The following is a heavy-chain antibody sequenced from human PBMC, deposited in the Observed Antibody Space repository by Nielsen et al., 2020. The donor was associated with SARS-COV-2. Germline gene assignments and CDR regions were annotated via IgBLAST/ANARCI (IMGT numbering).Heavy chain of an antibody. Sequence: GGSLRLSCAASGFTFSSYGMHWVRQAPGKGLEWVAVIWYDGSNKYYADSVKGRFTISRDNSKNSLYLQMNSLRAEDTAVYYCARSSIAARYNWFDPWGQGTLVTVSS. CDR2: IWYDGSNK. D-gene: IGHD6-6*01. CDR3: ARSSIAARYNWFDP. CDR1: GFTFSSYG. V-gene: IGHV3-33*01. J-gene: IGHJ5*02.